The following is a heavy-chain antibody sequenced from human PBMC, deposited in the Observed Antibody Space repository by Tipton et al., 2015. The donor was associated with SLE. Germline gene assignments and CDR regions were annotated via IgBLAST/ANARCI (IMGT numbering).Heavy chain of an antibody. CDR1: GGSFSGYY. J-gene: IGHJ4*02. CDR3: ARHSTIRAYNYGRSPSYLDS. V-gene: IGHV4-34*01. D-gene: IGHD5-18*01. Sequence: TLSLSCAVYGGSFSGYYWSWIRQPPGRGLGWIGEMDHSGIPNYNPSLKSRVTISVETSKNHFSLILTSVTAADAAFYYCARHSTIRAYNYGRSPSYLDSWSQGTLVTVSS. CDR2: MDHSGIP.